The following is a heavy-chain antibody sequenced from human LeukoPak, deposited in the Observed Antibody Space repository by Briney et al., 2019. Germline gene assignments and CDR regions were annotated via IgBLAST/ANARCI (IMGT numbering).Heavy chain of an antibody. CDR1: GFTFSSYG. Sequence: GALRLSCAASGFTFSSYGMHGVRQAPGKGLEWVAVISYDGNNKYYADSVKSRFTISRDNAKTTLYLQMNRLRAEDTAVYYCAKAVLGRWLQGPLWDYWGQGTLVTVSS. V-gene: IGHV3-30*18. CDR3: AKAVLGRWLQGPLWDY. D-gene: IGHD5-24*01. CDR2: ISYDGNNK. J-gene: IGHJ4*02.